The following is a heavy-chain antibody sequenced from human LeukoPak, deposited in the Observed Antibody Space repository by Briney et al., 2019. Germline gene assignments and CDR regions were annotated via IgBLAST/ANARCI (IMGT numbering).Heavy chain of an antibody. CDR2: IIPIFGTA. CDR1: GGTFSSYT. J-gene: IGHJ4*02. V-gene: IGHV1-69*05. CDR3: AREGSDGHRFFDY. D-gene: IGHD5-24*01. Sequence: ASVKVSCKASGGTFSSYTISWVRQAPEQGLEWMGGIIPIFGTANYAQKFQGRVTITTDESTSTAYMELSSLRSEDTAVYYCAREGSDGHRFFDYWGQGTLVTVSS.